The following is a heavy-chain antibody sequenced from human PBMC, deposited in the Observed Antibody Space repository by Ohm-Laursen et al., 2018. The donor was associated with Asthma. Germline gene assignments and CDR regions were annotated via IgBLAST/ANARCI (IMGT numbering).Heavy chain of an antibody. CDR3: AKGGTEYLLYGMPDQFDY. J-gene: IGHJ4*02. CDR2: ISWNSGRT. D-gene: IGHD3-3*01. CDR1: GFTFDDYA. V-gene: IGHV3-9*01. Sequence: SLRLSCAASGFTFDDYAMHWVRQVPGKGLEWVAGISWNSGRTGYADSVKGRFTISRDNAKDSLSLQMNSLKSEDTAVYYCAKGGTEYLLYGMPDQFDYWGQGSLVTVSS.